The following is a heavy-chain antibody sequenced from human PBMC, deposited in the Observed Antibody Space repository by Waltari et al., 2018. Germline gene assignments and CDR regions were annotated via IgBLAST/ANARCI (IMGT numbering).Heavy chain of an antibody. CDR3: ARDLYSSGHFDY. J-gene: IGHJ4*02. V-gene: IGHV4-59*01. D-gene: IGHD6-19*01. CDR1: GGSISSYY. Sequence: QVQLQESGPGLVKPSETLSLPCTFSGGSISSYYWIWIRQPPGKGLEWIGYIYYSGSNNYNPSRKSRVTISVDTSKNQFSLKLSSVTAADTAVYYCARDLYSSGHFDYWGQGTLVTVSS. CDR2: IYYSGSN.